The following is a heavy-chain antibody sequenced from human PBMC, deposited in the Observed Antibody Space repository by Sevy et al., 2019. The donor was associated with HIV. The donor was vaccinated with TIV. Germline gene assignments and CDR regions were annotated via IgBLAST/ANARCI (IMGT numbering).Heavy chain of an antibody. Sequence: GGSLRLSCAASGFTFSSYGMHWVRQAPGKGLEWVAVISYDGSNKYYADSVKGRFTISRDNSKNTLYLQMNSLRAEDTAVYYCAKDGSGSYMGDGYFDYWGQGTLVIVSS. CDR2: ISYDGSNK. CDR1: GFTFSSYG. D-gene: IGHD1-26*01. J-gene: IGHJ4*02. CDR3: AKDGSGSYMGDGYFDY. V-gene: IGHV3-30*18.